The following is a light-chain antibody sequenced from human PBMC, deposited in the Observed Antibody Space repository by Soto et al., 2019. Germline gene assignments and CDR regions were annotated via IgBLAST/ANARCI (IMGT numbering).Light chain of an antibody. J-gene: IGKJ1*01. CDR3: QQYNGYSRT. V-gene: IGKV1-5*01. CDR2: DAS. CDR1: QRISDS. Sequence: DIQMTQSPSTLSGSVGDRVTITCRASQRISDSVAWYQQKPGKAPYLLISDASSVERGVPSRFSGSGSGTEFTLTISSMQPDDFATYYCQQYNGYSRTFGQGTKVDNK.